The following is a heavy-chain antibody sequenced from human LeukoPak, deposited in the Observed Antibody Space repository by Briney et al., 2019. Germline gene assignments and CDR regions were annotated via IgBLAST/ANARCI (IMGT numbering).Heavy chain of an antibody. Sequence: ASVNLSCKASGYTFSDHYIHWVQHAPGKGPEWMGHVDPEDGEIRYAEKFQGRVTITADTSTDTSYLELSSLRSEDTALYYCATGRIVPSDPLEYWGKGTLVTVSS. CDR2: VDPEDGEI. CDR3: ATGRIVPSDPLEY. V-gene: IGHV1-69-2*01. D-gene: IGHD2-15*01. J-gene: IGHJ4*02. CDR1: GYTFSDHY.